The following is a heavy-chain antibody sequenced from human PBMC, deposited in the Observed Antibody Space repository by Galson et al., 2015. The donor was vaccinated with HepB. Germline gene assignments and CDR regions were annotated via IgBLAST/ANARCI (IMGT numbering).Heavy chain of an antibody. V-gene: IGHV3-7*01. CDR3: VRESLMAMVTFDL. D-gene: IGHD5-18*01. J-gene: IGHJ4*02. CDR1: EFILSMYW. Sequence: SLRLSCAASEFILSMYWMNWVRQAPGKGLEWVANIKEDGSEKNYVDSVKGRFTISRDNAKNKLYLQMNSLRAEDTAIYYCVRESLMAMVTFDLWGRGTLVTVSS. CDR2: IKEDGSEK.